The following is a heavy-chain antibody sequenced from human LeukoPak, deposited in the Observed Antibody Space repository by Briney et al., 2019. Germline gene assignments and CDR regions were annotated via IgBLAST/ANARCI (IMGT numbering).Heavy chain of an antibody. J-gene: IGHJ6*02. CDR2: MNPNSGNT. CDR3: ARRYSGYETYYGMDV. CDR1: GYTFTSYD. D-gene: IGHD5-12*01. Sequence: ASVKVSCKASGYTFTSYDTNWVRQATGQGLEWMGWMNPNSGNTGYAQKFQGRVTMTRNTSISTAYMELSSLRSEDTAVYYCARRYSGYETYYGMDVWGQGTTVTVSS. V-gene: IGHV1-8*01.